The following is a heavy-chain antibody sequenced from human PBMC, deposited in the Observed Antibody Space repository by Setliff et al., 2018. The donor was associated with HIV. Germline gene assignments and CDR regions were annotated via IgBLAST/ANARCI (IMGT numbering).Heavy chain of an antibody. V-gene: IGHV4-39*01. CDR3: ARRELSIAAAGTYSDY. J-gene: IGHJ4*02. CDR1: GGSMNSYY. CDR2: IYYSGST. Sequence: PSETLSLTCTVSGGSMNSYYWGWIRQPPGKGLEWIGSIYYSGSTYYNPSLKSRVTISVDTSKNQFSQKLSSVTAADTAVYYCARRELSIAAAGTYSDYWGQGTLVTVSS. D-gene: IGHD6-13*01.